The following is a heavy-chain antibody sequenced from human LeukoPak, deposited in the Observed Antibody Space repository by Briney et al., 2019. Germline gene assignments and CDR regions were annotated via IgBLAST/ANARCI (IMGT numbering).Heavy chain of an antibody. CDR3: ATDIRVTGDR. CDR2: ISYDGSKE. V-gene: IGHV3-30*03. Sequence: GRSLRLSCAASGFTFSNYGMHWVRQAPGKGLEWVALISYDGSKEFFADSVKGRFTISRDNSENTVSLQLNNLRPGDTAVYYCATDIRVTGDRWGQGTLVTVSS. D-gene: IGHD3-9*01. CDR1: GFTFSNYG. J-gene: IGHJ5*02.